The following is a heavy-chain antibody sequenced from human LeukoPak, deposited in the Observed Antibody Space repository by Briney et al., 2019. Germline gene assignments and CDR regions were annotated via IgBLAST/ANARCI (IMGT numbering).Heavy chain of an antibody. CDR1: GFTFSSYE. CDR2: ISSSGSTI. CDR3: ARDFYYGSGRYDY. V-gene: IGHV3-48*03. Sequence: GGSLRLSCAASGFTFSSYEMNWVRQAPGKGLEWASYISSSGSTIYYADSVKGRFIISRDNAKNSLYLQMNSLRAEDTAVYYCARDFYYGSGRYDYWGQGTLVTVSS. D-gene: IGHD3-10*01. J-gene: IGHJ4*02.